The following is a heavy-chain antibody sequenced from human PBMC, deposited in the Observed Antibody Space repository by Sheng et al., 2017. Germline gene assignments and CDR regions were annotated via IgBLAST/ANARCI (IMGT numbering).Heavy chain of an antibody. Sequence: QVQLVQSGAEVKKPGSSVKVSCKASGGTFSSYTISWVRQAPGQGLEWMGRIIPILGIANYAQKFQGRVTITADKSTSTAYMELSSLRSEDTAVYYCATLVPAAPAAYYYYYMDVWGKGTTVTVSS. CDR3: ATLVPAAPAAYYYYYMDV. D-gene: IGHD2-2*01. V-gene: IGHV1-69*02. CDR2: IIPILGIA. J-gene: IGHJ6*03. CDR1: GGTFSSYT.